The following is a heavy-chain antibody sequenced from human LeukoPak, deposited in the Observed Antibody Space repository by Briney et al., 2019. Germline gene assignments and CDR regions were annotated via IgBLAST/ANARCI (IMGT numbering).Heavy chain of an antibody. CDR3: ARGGLRRGVYFDY. CDR2: ISSSSSYI. Sequence: PGGSLRLSCAASGFTFSSYSMNWVRQAPGKGLEWVSSISSSSSYIYYADSVKGRFTISRDNAKNSLYLQMNSLRAEDTAVYYCARGGLRRGVYFDYWGQGTLVTVSS. D-gene: IGHD5-12*01. J-gene: IGHJ4*02. V-gene: IGHV3-21*01. CDR1: GFTFSSYS.